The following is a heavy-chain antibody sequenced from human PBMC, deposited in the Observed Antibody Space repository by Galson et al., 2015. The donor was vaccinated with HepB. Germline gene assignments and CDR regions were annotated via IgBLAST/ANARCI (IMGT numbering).Heavy chain of an antibody. J-gene: IGHJ6*03. V-gene: IGHV5-10-1*01. Sequence: QSGAEVKKPGESLRISCKGSGYSFTSYWISWVRQMPGKGLEWMGRIDPSDSYTNYSPSFQGHVTISADKSISTAYLQWSSLKASDTAMYYCARHLFPAAPYYYYYYMDVWGKGTTVTVSS. CDR2: IDPSDSYT. D-gene: IGHD2-2*01. CDR1: GYSFTSYW. CDR3: ARHLFPAAPYYYYYYMDV.